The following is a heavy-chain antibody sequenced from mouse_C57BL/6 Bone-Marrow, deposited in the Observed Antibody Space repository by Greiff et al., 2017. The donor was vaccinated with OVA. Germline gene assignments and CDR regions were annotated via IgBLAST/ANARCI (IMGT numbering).Heavy chain of an antibody. D-gene: IGHD3-1*01. J-gene: IGHJ2*01. CDR2: INPNNGGT. Sequence: VQLQQSGPELVKPGASVKIPCKASGYTFTDYYMDWVKQSHGQRLEWIGDINPNNGGTIYNQKFKGKATLTVDKSSSTAYMELRSLTSEDAAVYYGARVHRRRGDYFDYWGQGTTLTVAS. CDR3: ARVHRRRGDYFDY. V-gene: IGHV1-18*01. CDR1: GYTFTDYY.